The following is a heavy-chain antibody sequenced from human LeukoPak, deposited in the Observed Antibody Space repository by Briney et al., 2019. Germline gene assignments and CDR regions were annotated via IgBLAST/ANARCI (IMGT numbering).Heavy chain of an antibody. CDR1: GGSISSGGYY. D-gene: IGHD2-15*01. J-gene: IGHJ4*02. CDR3: ARVLAVAATHYFDY. Sequence: SETLCLTCTVSGGSISSGGYYWSWIRQHPGQGLEWIGYIYYSGTTYYNPSLKSRVTISVDTSKNQFSLKLSSVTAADTAVYYCARVLAVAATHYFDYWGQGTLVTVSS. CDR2: IYYSGTT. V-gene: IGHV4-31*03.